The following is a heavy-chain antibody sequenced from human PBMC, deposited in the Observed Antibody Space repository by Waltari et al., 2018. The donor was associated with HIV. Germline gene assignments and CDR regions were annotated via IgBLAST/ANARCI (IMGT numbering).Heavy chain of an antibody. Sequence: EVQLVESGGGLVKPGESLRLSCAASGFTLTNAWMSWVRQAPGEGREWVGRIKSEDDGGTTDYAAPVKGRFTISRDDSKNALYLQMNSLKTEDTALYYCTSTGGGITDYWGQGTLVTVSS. CDR2: IKSEDDGGTT. V-gene: IGHV3-15*01. J-gene: IGHJ4*02. CDR1: GFTLTNAW. CDR3: TSTGGGITDY. D-gene: IGHD2-15*01.